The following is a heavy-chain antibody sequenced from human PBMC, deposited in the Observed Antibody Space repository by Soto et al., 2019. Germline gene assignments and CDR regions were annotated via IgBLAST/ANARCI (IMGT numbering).Heavy chain of an antibody. CDR1: GGSISRGGSY. V-gene: IGHV4-31*03. J-gene: IGHJ6*02. D-gene: IGHD3-3*01. CDR3: ERAYDLSRAYGNGMDV. CDR2: IYYSGST. Sequence: PSETLSLTCTVSGGSISRGGSYWSWIRQHPGKGLEWIGYIYYSGSTYYNPSLKSRVTISVDTSKNQFSLKLSSVTAAETAVSDCERAYDLSRAYGNGMDVWGQGTPVTVSS.